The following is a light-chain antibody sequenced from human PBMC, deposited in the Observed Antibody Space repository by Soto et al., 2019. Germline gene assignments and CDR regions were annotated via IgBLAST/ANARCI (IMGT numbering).Light chain of an antibody. Sequence: QSVLTQPASVSGSPGQSITISCAGTSSDIGGYTYVSWYQQHPGKAHKLMIYDVSNRPSGVSNRFSGSKSGNTASLTISGLQAEDEADYYCTSYTSSSTPDVFGGGTKVTVL. CDR1: SSDIGGYTY. V-gene: IGLV2-14*01. J-gene: IGLJ1*01. CDR3: TSYTSSSTPDV. CDR2: DVS.